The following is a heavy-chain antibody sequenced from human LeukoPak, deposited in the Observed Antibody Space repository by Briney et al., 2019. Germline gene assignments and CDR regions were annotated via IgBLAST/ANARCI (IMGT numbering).Heavy chain of an antibody. Sequence: GGSLRLSCAASGFTFDDYGMSWVRQAPGKGLEWVSGINWNGGSTGYADSVKGRFTISRDNAKNSLYLQMNSLRAEDMALYYCARRGITIFGVVITPDYWGQGTLVTVSS. V-gene: IGHV3-20*04. CDR2: INWNGGST. CDR1: GFTFDDYG. D-gene: IGHD3-3*01. CDR3: ARRGITIFGVVITPDY. J-gene: IGHJ4*02.